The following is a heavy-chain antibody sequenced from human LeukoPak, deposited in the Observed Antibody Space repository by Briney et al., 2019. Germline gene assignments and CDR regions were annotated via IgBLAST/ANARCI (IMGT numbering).Heavy chain of an antibody. J-gene: IGHJ6*03. V-gene: IGHV4-39*01. CDR3: ARQRGSSWDYYYYYYMDV. Sequence: KPSETLSLTCTVSGGSISSSSYYWGWIRQPPGKGLEWIGSIYYSGSTYYNPSLKSRVTISVDTSKNQFSLKLSSVTAADTAVYYCARQRGSSWDYYYYYYMDVWGKGTTVTVSS. CDR1: GGSISSSSYY. D-gene: IGHD6-6*01. CDR2: IYYSGST.